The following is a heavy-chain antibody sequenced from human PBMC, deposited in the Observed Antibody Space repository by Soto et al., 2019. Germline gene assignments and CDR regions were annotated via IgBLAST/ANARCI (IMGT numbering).Heavy chain of an antibody. D-gene: IGHD3-16*01. J-gene: IGHJ3*01. CDR2: INPSGGGP. CDR3: ARSDMGGDAAIDV. Sequence: QVQLMQSGAEIKQPGASVKVSCKASGYTFTNYYMHWVRQVPGQGLEWMGIINPSGGGPAHAQNFRGRLTTTSDTSTTIIYMELNSLRSEDTAVYFCARSDMGGDAAIDVWGQGTMVTVSS. V-gene: IGHV1-46*03. CDR1: GYTFTNYY.